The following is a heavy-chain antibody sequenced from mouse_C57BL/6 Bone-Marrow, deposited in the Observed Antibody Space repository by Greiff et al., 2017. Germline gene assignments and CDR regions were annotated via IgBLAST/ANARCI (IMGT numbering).Heavy chain of an antibody. V-gene: IGHV1-55*01. J-gene: IGHJ1*03. Sequence: QVQLKQPGAELVKPGASVKMSCKASGYTFTSYWITWVKQRPGQGLEWIGDIYPGSGSTNYNEKFKSKATLTVDTSSSTAYMQLSSLTSEDSAVXYCARNTVVATRYFDVWGTGTTVTVSS. CDR2: IYPGSGST. CDR3: ARNTVVATRYFDV. D-gene: IGHD1-1*01. CDR1: GYTFTSYW.